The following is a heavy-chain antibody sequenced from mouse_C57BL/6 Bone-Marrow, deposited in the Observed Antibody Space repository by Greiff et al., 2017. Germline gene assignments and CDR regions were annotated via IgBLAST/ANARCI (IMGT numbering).Heavy chain of an antibody. V-gene: IGHV1-85*01. CDR1: GYTFTSYD. Sequence: VQLQQSGPELVKPGASVKLSCKASGYTFTSYDINWVKQRPGQGLEWIGWIYPRDGSTKYNEKFKGKATLTVDTSSSTAYMERHSLTSEDSAVYFCARDYGSGYWYFDVWGTGTTVTVSS. CDR2: IYPRDGST. D-gene: IGHD1-1*01. CDR3: ARDYGSGYWYFDV. J-gene: IGHJ1*03.